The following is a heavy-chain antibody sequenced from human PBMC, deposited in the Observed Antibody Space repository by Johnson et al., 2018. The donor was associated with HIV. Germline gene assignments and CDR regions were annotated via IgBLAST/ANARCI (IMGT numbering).Heavy chain of an antibody. V-gene: IGHV3-30*02. Sequence: QVQLVESGGGVVQPGWSLRLSCAVSGFTFSGYGMHWVRQTPGKGLEWVAFIRHDGNNKYYGESMKGRLIISRDNSKNMLYLEMQSLTTEDTAVYYCAKGGVGRDGNRDAFDIWGQGTMVTVSS. CDR3: AKGGVGRDGNRDAFDI. CDR1: GFTFSGYG. CDR2: IRHDGNNK. J-gene: IGHJ3*02. D-gene: IGHD5-24*01.